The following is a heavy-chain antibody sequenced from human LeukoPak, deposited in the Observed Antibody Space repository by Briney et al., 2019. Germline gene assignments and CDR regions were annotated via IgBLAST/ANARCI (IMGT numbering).Heavy chain of an antibody. V-gene: IGHV3-21*01. CDR1: GFTFSSYS. J-gene: IGHJ6*03. D-gene: IGHD6-13*01. CDR2: FSSSSSYI. Sequence: GGSLRLSCAVSGFTFSSYSMNWVRQAPGRGLEWVSSFSSSSSYIYYADSVKGRFTISRDNAKNSLYLQMNSLRAEDTAVYYCASLPSVAAAGRGPYYYYYMDVWGKGTTVTVSS. CDR3: ASLPSVAAAGRGPYYYYYMDV.